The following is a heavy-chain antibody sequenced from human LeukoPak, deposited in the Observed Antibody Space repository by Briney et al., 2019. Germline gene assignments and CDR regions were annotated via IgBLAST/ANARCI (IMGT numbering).Heavy chain of an antibody. J-gene: IGHJ5*02. CDR2: FNPNSGGT. CDR1: GYTFTSYG. Sequence: ASVKVSCKASGYTFTSYGISWVRQAPGQGLEWMGRFNPNSGGTNYAQKFQDRVTMTRDTSISTAYMELSRLRSDDTAVYYCARGTSSGNSNWFDPWGQGTLVTVSS. CDR3: ARGTSSGNSNWFDP. V-gene: IGHV1-2*06. D-gene: IGHD4-23*01.